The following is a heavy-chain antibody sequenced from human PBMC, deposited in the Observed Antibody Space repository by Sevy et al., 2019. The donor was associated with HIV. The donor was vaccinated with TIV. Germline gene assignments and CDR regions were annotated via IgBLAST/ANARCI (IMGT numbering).Heavy chain of an antibody. CDR2: ISSTSSTI. J-gene: IGHJ3*02. D-gene: IGHD2-2*01. Sequence: GGSLRLSCAASGFTFSSHSLNWVRQAPGKGLEWISYISSTSSTIFYADSVMDRFTISRDNDKNSLYLQMNSLRAEDTAVYYCARPLGYCTSTSCPYLFDIWGQGTMVTVSS. V-gene: IGHV3-48*01. CDR1: GFTFSSHS. CDR3: ARPLGYCTSTSCPYLFDI.